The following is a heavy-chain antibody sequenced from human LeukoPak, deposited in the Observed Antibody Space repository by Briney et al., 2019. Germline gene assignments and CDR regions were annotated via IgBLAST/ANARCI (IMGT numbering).Heavy chain of an antibody. Sequence: GGSLRLSCVASGFSFSDSVIHWVRQAPGKGLEWVAVISHDVKTTYYADSAKGRFTISRDNAESSLYLQMNSLRVEDTAVYYCVRNLAVAGTCFDSWGQGTLVTVSS. CDR1: GFSFSDSV. CDR2: ISHDVKTT. J-gene: IGHJ4*02. V-gene: IGHV3-30*04. D-gene: IGHD6-19*01. CDR3: VRNLAVAGTCFDS.